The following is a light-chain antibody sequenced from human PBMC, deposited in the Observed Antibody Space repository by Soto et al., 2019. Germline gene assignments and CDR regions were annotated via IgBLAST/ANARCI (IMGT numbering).Light chain of an antibody. CDR3: QQRLKLVT. CDR2: DAA. V-gene: IGKV3-11*01. CDR1: QSVGDY. J-gene: IGKJ4*01. Sequence: EIVLTQSPATLSLSPGERATLSCRASQSVGDYLAWYQRKPGQPPRLLMYDAAKRATAIPARFSGSGSGTDFTLTISSLEPDDFALYYCQQRLKLVTFGGGTEVEIK.